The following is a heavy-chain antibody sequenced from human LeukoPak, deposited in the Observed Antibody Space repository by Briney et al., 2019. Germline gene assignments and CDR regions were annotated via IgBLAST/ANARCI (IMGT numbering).Heavy chain of an antibody. D-gene: IGHD3-22*01. V-gene: IGHV3-23*01. J-gene: IGHJ4*02. CDR2: ISPSSGT. Sequence: GGSLRLSCAASGFTFNSYAMRWVRQAPGKGLEWVSAISPSSGTFYADSVKGRFTISRDNSKNTLYLQMNSLRAEDTAVYYCARPQSSSGYYWPFDDWGQGTLVTVSS. CDR1: GFTFNSYA. CDR3: ARPQSSSGYYWPFDD.